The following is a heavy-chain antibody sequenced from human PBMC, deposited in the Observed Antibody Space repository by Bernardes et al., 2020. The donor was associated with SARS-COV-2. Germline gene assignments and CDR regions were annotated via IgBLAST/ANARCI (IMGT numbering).Heavy chain of an antibody. CDR1: GFTFSTYS. V-gene: IGHV3-21*01. D-gene: IGHD1-1*01. CDR2: VSSSSDYI. CDR3: ARPMATRGLYYGMDV. Sequence: GGSLRLSCAASGFTFSTYSMNWVRQAPGRGLEWVSSVSSSSDYIYYADSVKGRFTISRDNAKNSLYLQMNSLRAEDTAVYYCARPMATRGLYYGMDVWGQGTTVTVSS. J-gene: IGHJ6*02.